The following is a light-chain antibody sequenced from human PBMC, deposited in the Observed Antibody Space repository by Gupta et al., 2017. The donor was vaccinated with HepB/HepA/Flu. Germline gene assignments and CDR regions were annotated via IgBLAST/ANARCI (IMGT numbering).Light chain of an antibody. CDR1: QSINRK. CDR3: QQHNNWPPAT. CDR2: DAS. J-gene: IGKJ5*01. V-gene: IGKV3-15*01. Sequence: EIVMTQSPATLSVSPGERVTLSCRASQSINRKLAWYLQKPGQAPRLLIYDASTRATAIPDRFSGSGSATEFTLTISSLQSEDFGFYYCQQHNNWPPATFGQGTRLEIK.